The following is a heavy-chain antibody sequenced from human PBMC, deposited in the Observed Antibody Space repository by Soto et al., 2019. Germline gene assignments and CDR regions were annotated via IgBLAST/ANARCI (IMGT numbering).Heavy chain of an antibody. CDR3: TRETVAGITGLDY. Sequence: EVQLLESGGDLVQPGGSLRLSCAASGFNVDAFAVNWVRQAPGKGLEWVSGISVSDAFIYYADSVRGRFSISRDASENILYLQMNSLRVDGTALYYCTRETVAGITGLDYWGPGTLVTVSS. CDR1: GFNVDAFA. D-gene: IGHD1-20*01. CDR2: ISVSDAFI. J-gene: IGHJ4*02. V-gene: IGHV3-23*01.